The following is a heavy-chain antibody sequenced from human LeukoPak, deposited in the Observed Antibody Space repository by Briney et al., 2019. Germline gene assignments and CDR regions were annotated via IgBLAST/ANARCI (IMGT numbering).Heavy chain of an antibody. CDR1: GFTFSSYG. CDR2: IRYDGSNK. V-gene: IGHV3-30*02. CDR3: VTGPDILTGYYSGGDY. D-gene: IGHD3-9*01. Sequence: GGSLRLSCAASGFTFSSYGMHWVRQAPGKGLEWVAFIRYDGSNKYYADSVKGRFTISRDNSKNTLYLQMNSLRAEDTAVYYCVTGPDILTGYYSGGDYWGQGTLVTVSS. J-gene: IGHJ4*02.